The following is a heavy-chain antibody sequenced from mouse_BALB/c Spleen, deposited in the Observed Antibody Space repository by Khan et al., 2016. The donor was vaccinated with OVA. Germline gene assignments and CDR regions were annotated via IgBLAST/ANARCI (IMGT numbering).Heavy chain of an antibody. CDR2: IWAGAST. Sequence: VQLVESGPGLVAPSQSLSITCTVSGFSLTSYGVHWVRQPPGKGLEWLGVIWAGASTNSTSALTSILSISNINSKSQVFLNINSLKTDDTAMDYCARREDIWGQGTTLTVSS. CDR3: ARREDI. CDR1: GFSLTSYG. J-gene: IGHJ2*01. D-gene: IGHD1-3*01. V-gene: IGHV2-9*02.